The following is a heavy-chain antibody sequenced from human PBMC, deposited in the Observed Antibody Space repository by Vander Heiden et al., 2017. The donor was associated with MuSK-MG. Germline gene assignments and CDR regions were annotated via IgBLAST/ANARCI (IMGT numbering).Heavy chain of an antibody. CDR2: ISSSSSTI. CDR1: GFTFSSYS. D-gene: IGHD5-12*01. J-gene: IGHJ4*02. Sequence: VQLVESGGGLVQPGGSLRLSGAASGFTFSSYSMNWVRQAPGKGLEWVSYISSSSSTIYYADSVKGRFTISRDNAKNSLYLQMKSLRAEDTAVYYCARDGLDSTGDYWGQGTLVTVSS. V-gene: IGHV3-48*01. CDR3: ARDGLDSTGDY.